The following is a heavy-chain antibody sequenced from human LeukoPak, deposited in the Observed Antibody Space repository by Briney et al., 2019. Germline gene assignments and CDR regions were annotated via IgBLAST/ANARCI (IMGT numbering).Heavy chain of an antibody. V-gene: IGHV3-53*01. J-gene: IGHJ4*02. CDR1: GFTVSSNY. D-gene: IGHD3-10*01. CDR2: IYSGGST. CDR3: ASGEQPSAFDY. Sequence: GGSPRLSCAASGFTVSSNYMSWVRQAPGKGLEWVSVIYSGGSTYYADSVKGRFTISRDNSKNTLYLQMNSLRAEDTAVYYCASGEQPSAFDYWGQGTLVTVSS.